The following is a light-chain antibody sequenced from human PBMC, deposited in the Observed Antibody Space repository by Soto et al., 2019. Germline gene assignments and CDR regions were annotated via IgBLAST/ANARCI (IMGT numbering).Light chain of an antibody. CDR3: QQYNNWPLPT. CDR2: DAS. V-gene: IGKV3-15*01. CDR1: QSVSSG. Sequence: EIVMTQSPANLSVSPGERATLSCRASQSVSSGLAWYQQNPGQAPRLLIYDASTRATGIPARFSGSGSGTEFTLTISSLQSEDIAVYYCQQYNNWPLPTFGQGTRLEI. J-gene: IGKJ5*01.